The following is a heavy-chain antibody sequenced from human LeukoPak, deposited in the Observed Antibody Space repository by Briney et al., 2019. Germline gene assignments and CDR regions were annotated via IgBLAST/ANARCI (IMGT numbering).Heavy chain of an antibody. J-gene: IGHJ4*02. CDR1: GGSISSYY. Sequence: SETLSLTCTVSGGSISSYYWSWIRQPPGKGLEWIGYIYYSGSTNYTPSLKSRVTISVDTSKNQFSLKLRSVTAADTAVYYCARDRSFPFDYWGQGTLVTVSS. V-gene: IGHV4-59*01. D-gene: IGHD1-26*01. CDR2: IYYSGST. CDR3: ARDRSFPFDY.